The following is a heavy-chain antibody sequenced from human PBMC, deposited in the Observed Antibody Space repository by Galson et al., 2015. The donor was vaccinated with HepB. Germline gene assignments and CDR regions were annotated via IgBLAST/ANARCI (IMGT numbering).Heavy chain of an antibody. D-gene: IGHD3-10*01. Sequence: SLRLSCAASGFTFSSDSMNWVRQAPWKGLEWVSSISSSSSFKFYAGSVKGRFTISRDNAKNSLYLQMNSLRAEDTALYYCARDRMTMVRGVSLYGMDVWGQGTTVTVSS. CDR2: ISSSSSFK. J-gene: IGHJ6*02. V-gene: IGHV3-21*01. CDR3: ARDRMTMVRGVSLYGMDV. CDR1: GFTFSSDS.